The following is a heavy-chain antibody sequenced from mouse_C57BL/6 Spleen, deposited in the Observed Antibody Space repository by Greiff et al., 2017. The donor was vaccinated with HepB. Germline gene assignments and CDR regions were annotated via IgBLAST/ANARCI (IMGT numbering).Heavy chain of an antibody. J-gene: IGHJ4*01. CDR2: IYPSDSET. D-gene: IGHD2-5*01. V-gene: IGHV1-61*01. Sequence: VQLQQSGAELVRPGSSVKLSCKASGYTFTSYWMDWVKQRPGQGLEWIGNIYPSDSETHYNQKFKDKATLTVDKSSSTAYMQLSSVTSEDSAVYYCARDSNYVYAMDYWGQGTSVTVSS. CDR1: GYTFTSYW. CDR3: ARDSNYVYAMDY.